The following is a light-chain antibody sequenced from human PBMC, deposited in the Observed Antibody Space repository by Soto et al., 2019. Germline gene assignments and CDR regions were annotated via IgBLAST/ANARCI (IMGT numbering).Light chain of an antibody. CDR2: DAS. CDR1: QSVSRN. Sequence: EIVMTQSPATLSVSPGERATLSCRASQSVSRNLAWYQQKPGQAPRLLIYDASTRATGIPARFSGSGSGTEFTLTISSLQSEDFAFYYCQQYNNWPRTVDPGTRVDI. V-gene: IGKV3-15*01. CDR3: QQYNNWPRT. J-gene: IGKJ3*01.